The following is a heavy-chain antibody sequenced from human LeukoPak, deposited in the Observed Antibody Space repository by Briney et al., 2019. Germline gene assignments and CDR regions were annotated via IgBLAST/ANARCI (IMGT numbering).Heavy chain of an antibody. V-gene: IGHV3-21*01. Sequence: GGSLRLSCAASGFTFSSYTMNWVRQAPGKGLEWVSSISSGSSYIYYADSVKGRFTISRDNAKNSLYLQMNSLRAEDTAVYYCARHGSSWYVGYFQHWGQGTLVTVSS. CDR3: ARHGSSWYVGYFQH. D-gene: IGHD6-13*01. CDR2: ISSGSSYI. J-gene: IGHJ1*01. CDR1: GFTFSSYT.